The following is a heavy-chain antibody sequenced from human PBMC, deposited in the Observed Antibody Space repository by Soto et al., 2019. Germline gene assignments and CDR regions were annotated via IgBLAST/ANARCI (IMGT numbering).Heavy chain of an antibody. CDR2: IWYDGSNK. CDR3: ARGRYSYGDYYGMDV. J-gene: IGHJ6*02. D-gene: IGHD5-18*01. CDR1: GFTFSSYG. Sequence: PGGSLRLSCAASGFTFSSYGMHWVRQAPGKGLEWVAVIWYDGSNKYYADSVKGRFTISRDNSKNTLYLQMNSLRAEDTAVYYCARGRYSYGDYYGMDVWGQGTTVTVSS. V-gene: IGHV3-33*01.